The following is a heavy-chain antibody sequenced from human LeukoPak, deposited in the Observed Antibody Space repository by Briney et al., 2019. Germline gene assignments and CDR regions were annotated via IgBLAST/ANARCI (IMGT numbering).Heavy chain of an antibody. D-gene: IGHD3-10*01. CDR1: GYTFTSYG. J-gene: IGHJ5*02. V-gene: IGHV1-18*01. CDR2: ISAYNGST. CDR3: ARDYRFGELSENWFDP. Sequence: ASVKVSCKASGYTFTSYGISWVRQAPGQGLEWMGWISAYNGSTNYAQKLQGRVTMTTDTSTSTAYMELRSLRSDDTAVYYCARDYRFGELSENWFDPWGQGTLVTVSS.